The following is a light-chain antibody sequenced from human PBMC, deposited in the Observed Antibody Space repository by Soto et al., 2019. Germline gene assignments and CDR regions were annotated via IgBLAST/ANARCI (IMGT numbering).Light chain of an antibody. Sequence: DIQMTQSPSSLSASVGDRVTITCRASQSIRTYLNWYQQKPGKAPKLLIYALSSLQSGVPSRFSGSGSGTDFTLTISSLQPEDFATYYCQQLNSYPTFGGGTKVEIK. CDR2: ALS. J-gene: IGKJ4*01. V-gene: IGKV1-39*01. CDR3: QQLNSYPT. CDR1: QSIRTY.